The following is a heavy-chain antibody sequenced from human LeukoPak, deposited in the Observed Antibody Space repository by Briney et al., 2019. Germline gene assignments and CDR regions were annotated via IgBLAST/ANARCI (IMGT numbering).Heavy chain of an antibody. CDR1: GFTFNFTFSDYY. J-gene: IGHJ4*02. CDR2: IKQDGSEK. Sequence: GGSLRLSCAASGFTFNFTFSDYYMNWIRQAPGKGLEWVANIKQDGSEKYYVDSVKGRFTISRDNAKNSLYLQMNSLRAEDTAVYYCARGLGYWGQGTLVTVSS. D-gene: IGHD3-16*01. V-gene: IGHV3-7*01. CDR3: ARGLGY.